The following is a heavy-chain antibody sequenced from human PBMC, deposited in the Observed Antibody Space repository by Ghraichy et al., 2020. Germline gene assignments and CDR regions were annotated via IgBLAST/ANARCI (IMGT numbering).Heavy chain of an antibody. CDR2: ISWNSGSI. Sequence: SLRLSCAASGFTFDDYAMHWVRQAPGKGLEWVSGISWNSGSIGYADSVKGRFTISRDNAKNSLYLQMNSLRAEDTALYYCAKDKDDILTGNGWFDPWGQGTLVTVSS. CDR3: AKDKDDILTGNGWFDP. D-gene: IGHD3-9*01. J-gene: IGHJ5*02. CDR1: GFTFDDYA. V-gene: IGHV3-9*01.